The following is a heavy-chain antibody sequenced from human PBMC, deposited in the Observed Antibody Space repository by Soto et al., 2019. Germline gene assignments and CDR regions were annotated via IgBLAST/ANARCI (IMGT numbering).Heavy chain of an antibody. CDR3: VKGAGGGVIRNSFEY. D-gene: IGHD3-16*02. V-gene: IGHV3-23*01. CDR1: GFMFTNFA. J-gene: IGHJ4*02. Sequence: EVQLLESGGGLVQPGGSLRLSCAASGFMFTNFAMQWVRQAPGKGLEWISAITGSGGSIYYADSVKGRFTISRDTSRNTLFLQMSSLRADDTALYYCVKGAGGGVIRNSFEYWGQGTLVTVSS. CDR2: ITGSGGSI.